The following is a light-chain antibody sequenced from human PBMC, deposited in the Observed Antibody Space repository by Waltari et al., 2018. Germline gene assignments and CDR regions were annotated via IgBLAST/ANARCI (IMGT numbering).Light chain of an antibody. J-gene: IGLJ2*01. CDR1: TSDVGRYNL. V-gene: IGLV2-23*01. CDR2: EGS. Sequence: QSALTQPASVSGSPGQSITISCPGTTSDVGRYNLVSWYQQHPGKAPKLMIYEGSKRPSGVSNRFSGSKSGNTASLTISGLQAEDEADYYCCSYAGSHVVFGGGTKLTVL. CDR3: CSYAGSHVV.